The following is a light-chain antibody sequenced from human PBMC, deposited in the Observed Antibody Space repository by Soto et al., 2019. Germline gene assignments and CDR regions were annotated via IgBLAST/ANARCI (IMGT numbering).Light chain of an antibody. V-gene: IGKV4-1*01. CDR3: QQSYSTPT. CDR1: QSVLYRSNNKDY. J-gene: IGKJ4*01. CDR2: WAS. Sequence: DIVMTQSPDSLAVSLGERATINCKSSQSVLYRSNNKDYLAWYQKKVGQPPTLLIYWASTRESGVPDRFSGSWSGTDFTLTISSLQTQDVAVYYCQQSYSTPTFGGGTKVEIK.